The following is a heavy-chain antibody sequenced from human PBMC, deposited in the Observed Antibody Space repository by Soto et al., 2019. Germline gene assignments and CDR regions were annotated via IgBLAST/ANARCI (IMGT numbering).Heavy chain of an antibody. Sequence: QVQLVQSGAEVKKPGSSVKVSCKASGGTFSSYASSWVRQAPGQGLEWMGGIIPIFGTANYAQKFQGRVTITADESTSTAYMELSSLRSEDTAVYYCARDWVQYYYDSSGYYFGYWGQGTLVTVSS. J-gene: IGHJ4*02. CDR3: ARDWVQYYYDSSGYYFGY. CDR2: IIPIFGTA. D-gene: IGHD3-22*01. V-gene: IGHV1-69*01. CDR1: GGTFSSYA.